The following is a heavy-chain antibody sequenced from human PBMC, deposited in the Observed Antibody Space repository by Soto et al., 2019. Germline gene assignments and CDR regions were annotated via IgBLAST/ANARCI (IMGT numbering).Heavy chain of an antibody. CDR3: ARDSRYNYDY. D-gene: IGHD5-18*01. Sequence: GGSLRLSCAASRFTISSNAMSWVRQAPGKGLEWVSMIRESGGGAYYADSVKGRFTISRDNAKNSLYLQMNSLRAEDTAVYYCARDSRYNYDYWGQGTLVTVSS. V-gene: IGHV3-23*01. CDR1: RFTISSNA. J-gene: IGHJ4*02. CDR2: IRESGGGA.